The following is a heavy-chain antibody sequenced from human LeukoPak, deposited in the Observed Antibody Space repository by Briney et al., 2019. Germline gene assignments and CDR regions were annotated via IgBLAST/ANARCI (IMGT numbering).Heavy chain of an antibody. CDR2: ISYDGSNK. CDR1: GFTFSSYA. CDR3: AREWSSGYFDY. J-gene: IGHJ4*02. D-gene: IGHD6-25*01. V-gene: IGHV3-30-3*01. Sequence: GRSLRLSCAASGFTFSSYAMHWVRQAPGKGLEWVAVISYDGSNKYYADSVKGRFTISRDNSKNTLYLQMNSLRAEDTAVYYCAREWSSGYFDYWGQGTLVTVSS.